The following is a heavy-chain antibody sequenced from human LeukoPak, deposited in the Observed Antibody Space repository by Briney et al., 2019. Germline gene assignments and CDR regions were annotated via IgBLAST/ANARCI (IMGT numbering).Heavy chain of an antibody. CDR2: IYTSGST. CDR1: GGSISSGSYY. J-gene: IGHJ4*02. D-gene: IGHD3-22*01. CDR3: ARAAGWDSSGYYYGSYFDY. V-gene: IGHV4-61*02. Sequence: SETLSLTCTVSGGSISSGSYYWSWIRQPAGKGLEWIGRIYTSGSTNYNPSLKSRVTISVDTSKNQFSLKLSSVTAADTAVYYCARAAGWDSSGYYYGSYFDYWGQGSLVTVSS.